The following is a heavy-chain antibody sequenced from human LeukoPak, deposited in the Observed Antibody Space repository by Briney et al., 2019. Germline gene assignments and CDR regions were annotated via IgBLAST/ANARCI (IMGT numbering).Heavy chain of an antibody. CDR3: VRDSS. Sequence: GGSLRLSCAVSGVTVSSNHISWVRQAPGKGLEWVSAIYSGGGTYYADSVKGRFTLSRDISKNTLYLQMNSLRAEDTAVYYCVRDSSWGEGALFTVSS. CDR2: IYSGGGT. J-gene: IGHJ4*02. CDR1: GVTVSSNH. V-gene: IGHV3-66*01.